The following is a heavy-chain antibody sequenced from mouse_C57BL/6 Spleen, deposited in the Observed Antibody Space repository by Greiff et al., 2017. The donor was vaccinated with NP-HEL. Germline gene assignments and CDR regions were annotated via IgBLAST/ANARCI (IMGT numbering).Heavy chain of an antibody. CDR3: ARSEDDFDY. CDR2: INPNNGGT. J-gene: IGHJ2*01. Sequence: EVQLQQSGPELVKPGASVKISCKASGYTFTDYYMNWVKQSHGKSLEWIGDINPNNGGTSYNQKFKGKATLTVDKSSSTAYMELRSLTSEDSAVYYCARSEDDFDYWGQGTTLTVSS. CDR1: GYTFTDYY. V-gene: IGHV1-26*01.